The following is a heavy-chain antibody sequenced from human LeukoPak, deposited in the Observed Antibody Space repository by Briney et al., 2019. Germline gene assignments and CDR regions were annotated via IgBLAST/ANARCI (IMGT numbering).Heavy chain of an antibody. Sequence: GGSLRLSCAASGFTFSSYWMSWVRQAPGKGLEWVANIKQDGSEKYYVDSVEGRFTISRDNAKNSLYLQMNSLRAEDTAVYYCARVYWGSGWYYYYYCYMYVWGKGTTVTISS. CDR1: GFTFSSYW. V-gene: IGHV3-7*01. CDR2: IKQDGSEK. D-gene: IGHD6-19*01. CDR3: ARVYWGSGWYYYYYCYMYV. J-gene: IGHJ6*03.